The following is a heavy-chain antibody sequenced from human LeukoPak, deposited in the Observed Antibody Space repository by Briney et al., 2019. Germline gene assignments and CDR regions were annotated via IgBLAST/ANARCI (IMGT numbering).Heavy chain of an antibody. Sequence: PGGSLRLSCAAPGFTFSSYSMNWVRQAPGKGLEWVSYISSSSSTIYYADSVKGRFTISRDNAKDSLYLQMNSLRDEDTAVYYCARGYYGSGSFHFYWGQGTLVTVSS. D-gene: IGHD3-10*01. J-gene: IGHJ4*02. CDR1: GFTFSSYS. CDR3: ARGYYGSGSFHFY. CDR2: ISSSSSTI. V-gene: IGHV3-48*02.